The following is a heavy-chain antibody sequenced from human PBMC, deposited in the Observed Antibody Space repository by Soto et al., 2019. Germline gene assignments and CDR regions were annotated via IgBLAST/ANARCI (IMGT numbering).Heavy chain of an antibody. CDR1: GFAFSSYG. CDR3: GNFYDSSGYYPDY. J-gene: IGHJ4*02. Sequence: GGSLRLSCAASGFAFSSYGMHWFRQAPGKGLEWVAVISYDGSNKYYADSVKGRSTISRDNSKNTLYLQMNSLRAEDTAVYYCGNFYDSSGYYPDYWGQGTLVTVSS. V-gene: IGHV3-30*18. D-gene: IGHD3-22*01. CDR2: ISYDGSNK.